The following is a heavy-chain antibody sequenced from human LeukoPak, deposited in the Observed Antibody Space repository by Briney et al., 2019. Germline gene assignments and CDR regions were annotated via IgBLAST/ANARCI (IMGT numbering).Heavy chain of an antibody. D-gene: IGHD6-6*01. CDR2: ISSSGSTI. CDR3: AREYSSSSGSVFDS. CDR1: GFTCSSYG. V-gene: IGHV3-48*03. Sequence: RGSPRPSCAASGFTCSSYGLNWVRQAPGKGLEWVSYISSSGSTIYYADSVKGRFTISRDNAKNSLYLQMNSLRAEDTAVYYCAREYSSSSGSVFDSWGQGAPVTVSS. J-gene: IGHJ4*02.